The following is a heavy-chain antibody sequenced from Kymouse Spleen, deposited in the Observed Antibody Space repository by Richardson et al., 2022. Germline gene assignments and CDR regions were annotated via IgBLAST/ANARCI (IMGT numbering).Heavy chain of an antibody. CDR2: IKSKTDGGTT. V-gene: IGHV3-15*01. D-gene: IGHD1-26*01. J-gene: IGHJ4*02. CDR3: TTDLPRVGATDDY. CDR1: GFTFSNAW. Sequence: EVQLVESGGGLVKPGGSLRLSCAASGFTFSNAWMSWVRQAPGKGLEWVGRIKSKTDGGTTDYAAPVKGRFTISRDDSKNTLYLQMNSLKTEDTAVYYCTTDLPRVGATDDYWGQGTLVTVSS.